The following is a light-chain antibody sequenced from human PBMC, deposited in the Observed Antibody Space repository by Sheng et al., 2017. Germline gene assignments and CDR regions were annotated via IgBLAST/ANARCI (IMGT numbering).Light chain of an antibody. CDR1: QTISSN. V-gene: IGKV3-15*01. Sequence: DTVMTQSPATLSVSPGERATLSCRASQTISSNLAWYQQKPGQAPRLLIYGASTRATDVPARFSGSGSGTEFTLTINSLQSEDFAVYYCQQYNNWPRLTFGGGTKVEI. J-gene: IGKJ4*01. CDR3: QQYNNWPRLT. CDR2: GAS.